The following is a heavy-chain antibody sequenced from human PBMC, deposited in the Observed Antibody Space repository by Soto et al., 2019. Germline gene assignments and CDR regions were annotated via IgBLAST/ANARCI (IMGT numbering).Heavy chain of an antibody. Sequence: SVKVSCKASGGTFSSYAISWVRQAPGQGLEWMGGIIPIFGTANYAQKFQGRVTITADKSTSTAYMELSSLRSGDTAVYYFVVVASIVGHFDVWGQGTLVSVSS. J-gene: IGHJ4*02. CDR3: VVVASIVGHFDV. CDR1: GGTFSSYA. CDR2: IIPIFGTA. D-gene: IGHD2-15*01. V-gene: IGHV1-69*06.